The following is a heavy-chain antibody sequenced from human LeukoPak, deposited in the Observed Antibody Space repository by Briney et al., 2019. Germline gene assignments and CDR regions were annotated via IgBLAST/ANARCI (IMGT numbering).Heavy chain of an antibody. Sequence: GGSLRLSCAASRFTFSSDGMHWVRQAPGKGLEWVAVIWYDGSNKYYADSVKGRFTISGDNSKNTLYLQMNSLRAEDTAVYYCARDNSADFDYWGQGTLVTVSS. J-gene: IGHJ4*02. D-gene: IGHD2-21*01. CDR3: ARDNSADFDY. CDR2: IWYDGSNK. V-gene: IGHV3-33*01. CDR1: RFTFSSDG.